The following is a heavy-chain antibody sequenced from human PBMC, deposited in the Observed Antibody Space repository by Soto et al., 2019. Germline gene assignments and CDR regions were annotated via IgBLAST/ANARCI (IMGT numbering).Heavy chain of an antibody. CDR1: GGSISSYY. D-gene: IGHD6-6*01. Sequence: SETLSLTCTVSGGSISSYYWSWIRQPPGKGLEWIGYIYYSGSTNYNPSLKSRVTISVDTSKNQFSLKLSSVTAADTAVYYCARGGGYSSSSYYYYYIDVWGKGTTVTVSS. CDR3: ARGGGYSSSSYYYYYIDV. CDR2: IYYSGST. V-gene: IGHV4-59*01. J-gene: IGHJ6*03.